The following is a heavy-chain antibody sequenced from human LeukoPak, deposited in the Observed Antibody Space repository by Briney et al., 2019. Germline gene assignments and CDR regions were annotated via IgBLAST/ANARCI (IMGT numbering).Heavy chain of an antibody. J-gene: IGHJ3*02. V-gene: IGHV4-59*01. D-gene: IGHD1-26*01. Sequence: SETLSLTCTVSGGSISSYYWSWIRQPPGKGLEWIGYIYYSERPNYNPSLKSRVTISVDTSKNQFSLKLSSVTAADTAVYYCARRGGSPLGAFDIWGQGTMVTVSS. CDR3: ARRGGSPLGAFDI. CDR1: GGSISSYY. CDR2: IYYSERP.